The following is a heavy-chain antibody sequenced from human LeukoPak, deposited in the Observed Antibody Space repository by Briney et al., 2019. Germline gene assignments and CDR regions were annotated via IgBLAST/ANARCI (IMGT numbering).Heavy chain of an antibody. Sequence: SETLSLTCAVYGGSFSGYYWSWIRQPPGKGLEWIGEINHSGSTNYNPSLKSRVTISVDTSKNQFSLKLSSVTAADTAVYYCARGRGYPRGNWFDPWGQGTLVTVSS. D-gene: IGHD3-10*01. CDR2: INHSGST. J-gene: IGHJ5*02. CDR1: GGSFSGYY. V-gene: IGHV4-34*01. CDR3: ARGRGYPRGNWFDP.